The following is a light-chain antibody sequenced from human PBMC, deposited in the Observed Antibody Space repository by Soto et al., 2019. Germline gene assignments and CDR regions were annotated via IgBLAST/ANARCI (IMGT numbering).Light chain of an antibody. CDR2: KIS. V-gene: IGKV2-24*01. J-gene: IGKJ4*01. Sequence: DFVLTQSPLSLPVTLAQPASISRRSSQSLVRSDGNSCLSWLQQRPGQAPRLLIYKISNRFSGVPDRFSGSGAGTDFTLKISRVEAKDVGTYYCMQATNFPLTFGGGTKVDIK. CDR1: QSLVRSDGNSC. CDR3: MQATNFPLT.